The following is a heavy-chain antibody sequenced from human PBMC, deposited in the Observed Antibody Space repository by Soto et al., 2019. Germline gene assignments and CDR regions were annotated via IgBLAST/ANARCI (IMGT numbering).Heavy chain of an antibody. CDR2: ISGSGGST. J-gene: IGHJ5*02. V-gene: IGHV3-23*01. CDR3: AKKIKWLEDP. D-gene: IGHD3-22*01. CDR1: GFTFSSYG. Sequence: GGSLRLSCAASGFTFSSYGMSWVRQAPGKGLEWVSAISGSGGSTYYADSVKGRFTISRGNSKNTLYLQMNSLRAEDTAVYYCAKKIKWLEDPWGQGTLVTVSS.